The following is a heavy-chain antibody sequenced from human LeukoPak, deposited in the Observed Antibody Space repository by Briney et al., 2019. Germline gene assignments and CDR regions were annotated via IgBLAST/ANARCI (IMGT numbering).Heavy chain of an antibody. CDR3: ARLDILVPRAVEWFDP. Sequence: PSETLSLTCIVSGDSISGKYWSWIRRPAGKGLEWLGRIYSSGTTDYSPCLMSRVTMSLDTSKNHISRRLRSVTAADTAVYYCARLDILVPRAVEWFDPWGQGTVVTVSS. CDR1: GDSISGKY. D-gene: IGHD2-2*01. V-gene: IGHV4-4*07. J-gene: IGHJ5*01. CDR2: IYSSGTT.